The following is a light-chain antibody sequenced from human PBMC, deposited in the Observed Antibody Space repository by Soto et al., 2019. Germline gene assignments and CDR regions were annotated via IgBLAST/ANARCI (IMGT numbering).Light chain of an antibody. CDR2: RNN. V-gene: IGLV1-47*01. J-gene: IGLJ3*02. CDR3: GAWDDSLSAWV. CDR1: TSNIGTFY. Sequence: QSVLTQPPSTSSTPGQTVTISCSGSTSNIGTFYVYWYQHLPGTAPKLLISRNNRRPSGVPDRFSAYKSGTSASLAISGLRSEDEAVYYCGAWDDSLSAWVFGGGTKLTVL.